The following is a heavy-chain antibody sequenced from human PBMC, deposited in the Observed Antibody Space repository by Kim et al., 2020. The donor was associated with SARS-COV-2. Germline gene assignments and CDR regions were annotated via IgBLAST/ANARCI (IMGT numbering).Heavy chain of an antibody. CDR3: ARDIKYYYDSSGGMDV. V-gene: IGHV1-18*01. D-gene: IGHD3-22*01. Sequence: ASVKVSCQASGYTFTSYGISWVRQAPGQGLEWMGWISAYNGNTNYAQKLQGRVTMTTDTSTSTAYMELRSLRSDDTAVYYCARDIKYYYDSSGGMDVWGQGTTVTVSS. CDR2: ISAYNGNT. CDR1: GYTFTSYG. J-gene: IGHJ6*02.